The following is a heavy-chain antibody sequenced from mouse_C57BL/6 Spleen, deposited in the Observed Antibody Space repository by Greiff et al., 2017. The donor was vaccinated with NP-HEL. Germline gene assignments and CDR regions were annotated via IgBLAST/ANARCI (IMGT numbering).Heavy chain of an antibody. V-gene: IGHV5-4*01. J-gene: IGHJ3*01. CDR2: ISDGGSYI. D-gene: IGHD2-4*01. CDR1: GFTFSSYA. CDR3: ARDSYDYDGFAY. Sequence: EVKVVESGGGLVKPGGSLKLSCAASGFTFSSYAMSWVRQTPEKRLEWVATISDGGSYIYYPDNVKGRFTISRDNAKNNLYLQMSHLKSEDTAMYCWARDSYDYDGFAYGGQGTLVTVSA.